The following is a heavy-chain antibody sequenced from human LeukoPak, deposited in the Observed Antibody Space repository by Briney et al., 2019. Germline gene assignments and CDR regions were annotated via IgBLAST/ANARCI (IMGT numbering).Heavy chain of an antibody. CDR3: AKDLGYCSSTSCEVRTYYYYGMDV. J-gene: IGHJ6*02. CDR1: GFTFSSYA. V-gene: IGHV3-23*01. D-gene: IGHD2-2*01. Sequence: PGGSLRLSCAASGFTFSSYAMSWVRQAPGKGLEWVSAISGSGGSTYYADSVKGRFTISRDNSKNTLYLQMDSLRAEDTAVYYCAKDLGYCSSTSCEVRTYYYYGMDVWGQGTTVTVSS. CDR2: ISGSGGST.